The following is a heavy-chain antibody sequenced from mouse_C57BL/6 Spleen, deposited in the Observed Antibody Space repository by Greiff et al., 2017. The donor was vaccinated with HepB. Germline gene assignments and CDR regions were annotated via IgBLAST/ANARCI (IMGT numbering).Heavy chain of an antibody. CDR1: GYSITSGYY. V-gene: IGHV3-6*01. J-gene: IGHJ2*01. D-gene: IGHD2-4*01. Sequence: EVQLQESGPGLVKPSQSLSLTCSVTGYSITSGYYWNWIRQFPGNKLEWMGYISYDGSNNYNPSLKNRISITRDTSKNQFFLKLNSVTTEDTATYYCASYDYDGDFDYWGQGTTLTVSS. CDR2: ISYDGSN. CDR3: ASYDYDGDFDY.